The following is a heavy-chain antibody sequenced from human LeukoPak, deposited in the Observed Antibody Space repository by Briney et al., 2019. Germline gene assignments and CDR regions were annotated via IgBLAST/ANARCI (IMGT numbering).Heavy chain of an antibody. V-gene: IGHV3-7*01. CDR2: IKQDGSEK. CDR3: ARGSQLLLYLGYFDY. J-gene: IGHJ4*02. Sequence: PGGSLRLSCAASGFTFSSYWMSWVRQAPGKGLEWVANIKQDGSEKYYVDSVKGRFTISRDNAKNSLYLQMNSLRAEDTAVYYCARGSQLLLYLGYFDYWGQGTLVTVSS. CDR1: GFTFSSYW. D-gene: IGHD2-2*02.